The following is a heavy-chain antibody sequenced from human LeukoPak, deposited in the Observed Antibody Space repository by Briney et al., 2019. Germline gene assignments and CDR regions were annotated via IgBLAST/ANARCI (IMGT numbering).Heavy chain of an antibody. D-gene: IGHD6-19*01. V-gene: IGHV3-21*01. CDR1: GFTFSSYS. CDR3: ARTFSGWLLNYYYYYMDV. CDR2: IDRSSSYL. J-gene: IGHJ6*03. Sequence: PGGSLRLSCAASGFTFSSYSMNWVRQAPGKGLEWVASIDRSSSYLYFADSVKGRFTISRDNAKNSLYLQMNSLRAEDTAVYYCARTFSGWLLNYYYYYMDVWGKGTTVTVSS.